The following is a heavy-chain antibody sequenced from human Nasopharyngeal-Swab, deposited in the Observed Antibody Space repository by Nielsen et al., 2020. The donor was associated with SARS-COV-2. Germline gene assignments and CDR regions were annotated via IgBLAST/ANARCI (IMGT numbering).Heavy chain of an antibody. CDR3: AREGSFVAPDTFDR. D-gene: IGHD5-12*01. CDR2: ISKSSSTV. CDR1: GFTFSNYN. V-gene: IGHV3-48*04. J-gene: IGHJ4*02. Sequence: GGSLRLSCAASGFTFSNYNMHWVRQAPGKGLEWISYISKSSSTVYYADSVKGRITISRDNAKSSLYLQMNRLTTEDTAVYYCAREGSFVAPDTFDRWGQGTLVTVSS.